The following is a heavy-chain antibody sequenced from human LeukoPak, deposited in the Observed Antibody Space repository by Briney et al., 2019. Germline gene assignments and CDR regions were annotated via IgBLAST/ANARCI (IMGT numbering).Heavy chain of an antibody. CDR2: INSDGSRT. V-gene: IGHV3-74*01. CDR3: AKEMVYCGGDCSAFDY. CDR1: GFSFSSYW. D-gene: IGHD2-21*02. Sequence: GGSLRLSCEASGFSFSSYWMHWVRQAPGKGLVWVSRINSDGSRTSYADSVKGRFTISRDNAKNTLFLQMNSLRVEDTAVYYCAKEMVYCGGDCSAFDYWGQGTLVTVSS. J-gene: IGHJ4*02.